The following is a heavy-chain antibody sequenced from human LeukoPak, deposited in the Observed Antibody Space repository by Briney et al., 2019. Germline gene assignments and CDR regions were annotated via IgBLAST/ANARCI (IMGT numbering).Heavy chain of an antibody. D-gene: IGHD3-10*01. CDR3: VGVRWFGGSNWFDP. CDR2: ISSNGGST. Sequence: GGSLRLSCSASGFTFSTSAMHWVRQAPGKGLEYVSAISSNGGSTYYADSVRGRFTISRDNSKNTLHLQMSSLRAEDTAVYYCVGVRWFGGSNWFDPWGQGTLVTVSS. CDR1: GFTFSTSA. J-gene: IGHJ5*02. V-gene: IGHV3-64D*09.